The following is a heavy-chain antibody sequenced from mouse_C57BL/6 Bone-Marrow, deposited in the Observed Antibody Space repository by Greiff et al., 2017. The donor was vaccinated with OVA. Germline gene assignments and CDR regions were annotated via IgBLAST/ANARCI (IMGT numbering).Heavy chain of an antibody. Sequence: VQLQQSGPELVKPGASVKIPCKASGYTFTDYNMDWVKQSHGKSLEWIGDINPNNGGTIYNQKFKGKATLTVDKSSSTAYMELRSLTSEDTAVYYCARWGQLRLHYAMDYWGQGTSVTVSS. V-gene: IGHV1-18*01. CDR1: GYTFTDYN. CDR3: ARWGQLRLHYAMDY. CDR2: INPNNGGT. D-gene: IGHD3-2*02. J-gene: IGHJ4*01.